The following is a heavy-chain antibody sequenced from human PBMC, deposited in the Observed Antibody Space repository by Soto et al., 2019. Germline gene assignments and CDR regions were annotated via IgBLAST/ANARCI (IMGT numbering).Heavy chain of an antibody. V-gene: IGHV1-24*01. Sequence: ASVKVSCKVSGYTLTELSMHWVRQAPGKGLEWMGGFDPEDGETIYAQKFQGRVTMTEDTSTDTAYMELSSLRSEDTAVYYCARGPSYYDFWSGYHYYYMDVWGKGTTVTVSS. D-gene: IGHD3-3*01. J-gene: IGHJ6*03. CDR3: ARGPSYYDFWSGYHYYYMDV. CDR2: FDPEDGET. CDR1: GYTLTELS.